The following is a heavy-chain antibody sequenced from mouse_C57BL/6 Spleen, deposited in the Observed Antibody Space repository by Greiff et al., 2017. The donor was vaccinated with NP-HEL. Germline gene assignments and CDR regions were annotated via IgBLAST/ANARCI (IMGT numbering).Heavy chain of an antibody. Sequence: QVQLKESGPELVKPGASVKISCKASGYSFTSYYIHWVKQRPGQGLEWIGWIYPGSGNTKYNEKFKGKATLTADTSSSTAYMQLSSLTSEDSAVYYWAATGTYYAMDYWGQGTSVTVSS. D-gene: IGHD4-1*02. CDR3: AATGTYYAMDY. CDR2: IYPGSGNT. V-gene: IGHV1-66*01. J-gene: IGHJ4*01. CDR1: GYSFTSYY.